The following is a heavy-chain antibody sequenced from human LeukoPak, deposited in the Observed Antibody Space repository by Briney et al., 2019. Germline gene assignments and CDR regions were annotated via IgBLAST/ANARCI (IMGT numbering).Heavy chain of an antibody. D-gene: IGHD2-8*01. CDR2: IYTSGST. J-gene: IGHJ5*02. CDR1: GGSISSGSYY. V-gene: IGHV4-61*02. Sequence: PSETLSLTCTAPGGSISSGSYYWSWIRQPAGKGLEWIGRIYTSGSTNYNPSLKSRVTISVDTSKNQFSLKLSSVTAADTAVYYCARVPAEVYCTNGVCSGFDPWGQGTLVTVSS. CDR3: ARVPAEVYCTNGVCSGFDP.